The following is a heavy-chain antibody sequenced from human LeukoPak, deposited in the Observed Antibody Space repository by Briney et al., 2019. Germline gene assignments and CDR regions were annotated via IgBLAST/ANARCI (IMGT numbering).Heavy chain of an antibody. J-gene: IGHJ3*02. D-gene: IGHD3-22*01. Sequence: ASVKVSCKASGGTFSSYAISWVRQAPGQGLEWMGWISAYNGNTNYAQKLQGRVTMTTDTSTSTAYMELRSLRSDDTAVYYCARDWDFTMIVVGHPGAFDIWGQGTMVTVSS. CDR2: ISAYNGNT. V-gene: IGHV1-18*01. CDR1: GGTFSSYA. CDR3: ARDWDFTMIVVGHPGAFDI.